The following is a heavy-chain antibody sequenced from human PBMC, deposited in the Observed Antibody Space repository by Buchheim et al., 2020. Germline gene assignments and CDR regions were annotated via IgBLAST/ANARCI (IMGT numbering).Heavy chain of an antibody. J-gene: IGHJ4*02. CDR2: INHSGST. D-gene: IGHD2-2*01. CDR3: ARGSLLGYCSSTSCDRVTFDY. CDR1: GGSFSGYY. Sequence: QVQLQQWGAGLLKPSETLSLTCAVYGGSFSGYYWSWIRQPPGKGLEWIGEINHSGSTNYNPSLKSRVTISVDTSKNQFSLKLSSVNAADTAVYYCARGSLLGYCSSTSCDRVTFDYWGQGTL. V-gene: IGHV4-34*01.